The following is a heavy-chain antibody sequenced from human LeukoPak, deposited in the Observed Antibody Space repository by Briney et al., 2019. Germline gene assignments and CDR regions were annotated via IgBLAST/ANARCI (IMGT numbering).Heavy chain of an antibody. Sequence: PGGSLRLSCAASGFTFSSYGMHWVRQAPGKGLEWVAFIRYDGSNKYYADSVKGRFTISRDNSKNTLYLQMNSLRAEDTAVYYCARGGYYDSSGYYYNGMDVWGPGTTVTVSS. J-gene: IGHJ6*02. CDR1: GFTFSSYG. D-gene: IGHD3-22*01. V-gene: IGHV3-30*02. CDR3: ARGGYYDSSGYYYNGMDV. CDR2: IRYDGSNK.